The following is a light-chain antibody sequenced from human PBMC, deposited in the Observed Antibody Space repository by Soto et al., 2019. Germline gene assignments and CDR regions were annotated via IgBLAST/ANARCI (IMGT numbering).Light chain of an antibody. CDR3: QKYYDTVLT. CDR2: WAY. J-gene: IGKJ4*01. CDR1: QSLLSSSNNRNY. V-gene: IGKV4-1*01. Sequence: IVLTQSPDSLTLSRGETATISCKSSQSLLSSSNNRNYLAWYQQKPRQPPKLLIYWAYTRDSGVPGRYTGSGSDTDFTLTISSLRDEDVAVYYCQKYYDTVLTFGGGTTVEIK.